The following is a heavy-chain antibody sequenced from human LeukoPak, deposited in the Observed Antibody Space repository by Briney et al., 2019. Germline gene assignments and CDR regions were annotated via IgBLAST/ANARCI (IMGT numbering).Heavy chain of an antibody. CDR3: ARDRAAAASSDYYYYGMDV. D-gene: IGHD6-13*01. CDR2: IWYDGSNK. CDR1: GLTLSSYG. Sequence: GGSLRLSCAASGLTLSSYGILWVRQAPGKGLEWVAVIWYDGSNKYYPDTVKGRFTISRDNSKNTLSLQMNSLRAEDTAVYYCARDRAAAASSDYYYYGMDVWGKGTTVTVSS. V-gene: IGHV3-33*01. J-gene: IGHJ6*04.